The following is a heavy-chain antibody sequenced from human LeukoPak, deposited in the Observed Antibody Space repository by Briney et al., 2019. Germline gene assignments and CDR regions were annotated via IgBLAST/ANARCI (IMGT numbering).Heavy chain of an antibody. V-gene: IGHV4-39*07. Sequence: SETLSLTCTVSGGSVNSNSYYWGWIRQPPGKGLEWIGEIYHSGSTNYNPSLKSRVTISVDKSKNQFSLKLSSVTAADTAVYYCARSPKYYDILTGYYLWGQGTLVTVSS. D-gene: IGHD3-9*01. CDR1: GGSVNSNSYY. CDR2: IYHSGST. CDR3: ARSPKYYDILTGYYL. J-gene: IGHJ4*02.